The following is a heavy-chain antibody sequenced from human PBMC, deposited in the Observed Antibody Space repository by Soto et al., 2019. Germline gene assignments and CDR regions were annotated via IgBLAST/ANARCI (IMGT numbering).Heavy chain of an antibody. D-gene: IGHD2-15*01. CDR3: AKAGAGSGRNGRDG. J-gene: IGHJ6*02. CDR2: ISYDGSNK. V-gene: IGHV3-30*18. CDR1: GFTFSSYG. Sequence: PGGSLRLSCAASGFTFSSYGMHWVRQAPGKGLEWVAVISYDGSNKYYADSVKGRFTISRDNSKNTLYLQMNSLRAEDTAVYYFAKAGAGSGRNGRDGRGQGSTGTVSS.